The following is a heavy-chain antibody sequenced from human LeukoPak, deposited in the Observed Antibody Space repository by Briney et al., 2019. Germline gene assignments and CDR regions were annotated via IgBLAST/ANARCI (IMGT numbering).Heavy chain of an antibody. CDR1: GFTFSSYS. Sequence: GGSLRLSCAASGFTFSSYSMNWVRQAPGKGLEWVSSISSSSSYIYYADSVKGRFTISRDNAKNSPYLQMNSLRAEDTAVYYCARLAYCSSTSCYKRLDYWGQGTLVTVSS. CDR2: ISSSSSYI. CDR3: ARLAYCSSTSCYKRLDY. V-gene: IGHV3-21*01. D-gene: IGHD2-2*02. J-gene: IGHJ4*02.